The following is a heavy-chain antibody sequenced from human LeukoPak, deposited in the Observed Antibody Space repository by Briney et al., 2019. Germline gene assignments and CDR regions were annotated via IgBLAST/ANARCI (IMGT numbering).Heavy chain of an antibody. CDR1: GITFSSYS. J-gene: IGHJ6*02. CDR2: INHNGNVN. CDR3: ARGGGLDV. Sequence: GGSLRPSCGASGITFSSYSMNWVRQAPGKGLEWVASINHNGNVNYYVDSVKGRFTISRDNAKNSLYLQMSNLRAEDTAVYFCARGGGLDVWGQGATVTVSS. D-gene: IGHD3-16*01. V-gene: IGHV3-7*03.